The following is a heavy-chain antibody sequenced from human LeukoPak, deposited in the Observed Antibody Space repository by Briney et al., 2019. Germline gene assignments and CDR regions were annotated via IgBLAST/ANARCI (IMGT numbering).Heavy chain of an antibody. V-gene: IGHV3-48*03. CDR2: ISSSGSTI. CDR3: ERDFRCYTYGQRYFDY. D-gene: IGHD5-18*01. Sequence: GGSLRLSCAASGFTFSSYEMNWVRQAPGKGLEWVSYISSSGSTIYYADSVKGRFTICRDNAKNSLYLQMNSLRGEDTAVYYCERDFRCYTYGQRYFDYWGQGTLVTVSS. CDR1: GFTFSSYE. J-gene: IGHJ4*02.